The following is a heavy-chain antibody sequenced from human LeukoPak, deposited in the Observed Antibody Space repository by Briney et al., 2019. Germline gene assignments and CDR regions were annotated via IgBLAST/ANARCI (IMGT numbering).Heavy chain of an antibody. Sequence: GGSLRLSCAASGFSFSTYWMTWVRQAPGKGLEWVANIKADGRETYYVDSVKGRFTISRDNAQNSLYLQLNSLRVEDTAVYYCAKGGHVDYCGQGSLSPSPQ. CDR1: GFSFSTYW. J-gene: IGHJ4*02. CDR3: AKGGHVDY. V-gene: IGHV3-7*01. CDR2: IKADGRET.